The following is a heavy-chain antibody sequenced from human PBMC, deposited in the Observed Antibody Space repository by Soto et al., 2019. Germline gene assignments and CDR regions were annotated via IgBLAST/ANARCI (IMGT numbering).Heavy chain of an antibody. CDR2: LSSNAYYI. CDR1: GFTFSSHT. CDR3: AREAAKGISSSDWFDP. Sequence: GGSLRLSCAASGFTFSSHTMNWVRQVPGKGLEWVSSLSSNAYYIYYADSVRGRFTISRDNAKNSLYLQMSNLRAEDTAVYYCAREAAKGISSSDWFDPWGQGTLVTVSS. V-gene: IGHV3-21*01. D-gene: IGHD6-6*01. J-gene: IGHJ5*02.